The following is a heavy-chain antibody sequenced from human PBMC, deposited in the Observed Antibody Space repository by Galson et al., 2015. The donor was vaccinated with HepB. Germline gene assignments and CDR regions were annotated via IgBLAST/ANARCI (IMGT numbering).Heavy chain of an antibody. Sequence: QSGAEVKKPGESLKISCKGSGYSFTSYWIAWVRQMPGKGLEWMGIIYPGDSDTRYSPSFQGQVTISADKSISTAYLQWSSLKASDTAMYYCARHAGYSNYGDGYYYMDVWGKGTTVTVSS. V-gene: IGHV5-51*01. D-gene: IGHD4-11*01. J-gene: IGHJ6*03. CDR3: ARHAGYSNYGDGYYYMDV. CDR2: IYPGDSDT. CDR1: GYSFTSYW.